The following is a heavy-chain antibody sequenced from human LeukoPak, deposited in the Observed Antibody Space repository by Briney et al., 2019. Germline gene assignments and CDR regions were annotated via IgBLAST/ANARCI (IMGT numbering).Heavy chain of an antibody. CDR1: GFTFSSYS. V-gene: IGHV3-21*01. J-gene: IGHJ4*02. CDR3: ARDPGIAAAGSLDY. D-gene: IGHD6-13*01. Sequence: GSLRLSCAASGFTFSSYSMDWVRQAPGKGLEWVSSISISSTYIYYGDSMKGRFTISRDNAKNSLYLQMNSLRAEDTAVYYCARDPGIAAAGSLDYWGQGTLVTVSS. CDR2: ISISSTYI.